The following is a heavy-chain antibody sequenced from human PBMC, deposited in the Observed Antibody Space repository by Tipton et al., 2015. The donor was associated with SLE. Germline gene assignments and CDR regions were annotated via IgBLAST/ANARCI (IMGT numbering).Heavy chain of an antibody. CDR1: GGSISFDY. CDR3: VKRGSWWYFDL. CDR2: LDDSGHI. D-gene: IGHD1-26*01. V-gene: IGHV4-59*07. J-gene: IGHJ2*01. Sequence: TLSLTCTVSGGSISFDYWSWIRQPPGKGLEWIGSLDDSGHIYYNPSLRSRLTMSIDTPKSQFSLKLTSVTAADTAVYYCVKRGSWWYFDLWGRGTLITVSS.